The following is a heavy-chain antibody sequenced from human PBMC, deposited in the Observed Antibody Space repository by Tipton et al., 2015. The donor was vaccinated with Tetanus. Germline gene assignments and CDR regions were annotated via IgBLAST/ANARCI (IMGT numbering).Heavy chain of an antibody. D-gene: IGHD2-21*02. CDR1: LSRYT. J-gene: IGHJ4*02. V-gene: IGHV3-21*01. CDR3: ARGMAEATNCGGDCYSDY. Sequence: LSRYTLNWVRQAPGKGLEWVSSISSSSRYIYYADSVKGRFTISGDNAKNSLYLQMISLRAEDTAVSSCARGMAEATNCGGDCYSDYWGQGTLVTVSS. CDR2: ISSSSRYI.